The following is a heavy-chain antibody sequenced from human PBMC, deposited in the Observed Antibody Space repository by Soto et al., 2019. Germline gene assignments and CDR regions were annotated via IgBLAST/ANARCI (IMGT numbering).Heavy chain of an antibody. CDR2: ISAYNGNT. Sequence: DSVKGSCNASGYTFTSYFISWVRQAPGQGLEWMGWISAYNGNTNYAQKLQGRVTMTTDTSTSTAYMELRSLRSDDTAVYYCVVAAQPYYFDYWGQGTLVTAPQ. CDR3: VVAAQPYYFDY. V-gene: IGHV1-18*01. D-gene: IGHD2-15*01. J-gene: IGHJ4*02. CDR1: GYTFTSYF.